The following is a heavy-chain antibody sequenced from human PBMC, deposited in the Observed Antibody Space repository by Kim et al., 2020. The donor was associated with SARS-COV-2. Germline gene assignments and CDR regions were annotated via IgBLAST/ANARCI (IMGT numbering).Heavy chain of an antibody. V-gene: IGHV1-18*01. Sequence: ASVKVSCKAAGYTFTNYGVTWVRQAPGQGLEWLGWISGSNGNAKYSEKVDGRVTMTADTSTSTAYMDLRSLRSDDTAVYYCARVAFPEGTVTVVRGAHTWFDAWGQGTLVTVSS. CDR3: ARVAFPEGTVTVVRGAHTWFDA. D-gene: IGHD3-10*01. CDR1: GYTFTNYG. CDR2: ISGSNGNA. J-gene: IGHJ5*02.